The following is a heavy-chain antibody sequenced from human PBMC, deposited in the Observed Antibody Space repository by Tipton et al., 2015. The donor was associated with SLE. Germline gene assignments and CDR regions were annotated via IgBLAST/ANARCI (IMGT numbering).Heavy chain of an antibody. D-gene: IGHD1-26*01. V-gene: IGHV4-4*07. CDR3: AREGLRRGDFDF. Sequence: TLSLTCTVSGGSISSYYWSWIRQPAGKGLEWIGRIYTSGSTNYNPSLKSRVTMSVDTSQNQFSLQVTSVTAADTAVYYCAREGLRRGDFDFWGQGILVTVSS. J-gene: IGHJ4*02. CDR1: GGSISSYY. CDR2: IYTSGST.